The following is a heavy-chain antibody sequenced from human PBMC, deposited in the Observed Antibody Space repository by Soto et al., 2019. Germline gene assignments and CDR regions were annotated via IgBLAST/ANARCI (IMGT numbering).Heavy chain of an antibody. CDR1: GFTFGSYW. V-gene: IGHV3-74*01. Sequence: EVQLVESGGGLVQPGGSLRVSCAASGFTFGSYWMNWVRQAPGKGLVWVSRIDSDGSSTTYADSVKGCFTTSRDNAKNTLYLQMSSLRVEDTAVYYCARGGPYGMDVWGQGTTVTVSS. CDR3: ARGGPYGMDV. J-gene: IGHJ6*02. CDR2: IDSDGSST.